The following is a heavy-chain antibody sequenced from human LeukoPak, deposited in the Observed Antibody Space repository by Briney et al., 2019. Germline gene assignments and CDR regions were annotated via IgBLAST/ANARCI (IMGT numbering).Heavy chain of an antibody. J-gene: IGHJ3*02. V-gene: IGHV4-39*01. CDR2: IYDGGST. CDR3: AVYSDSRGYPPGAFDI. Sequence: SETLSLTCTVSGGSISSSPYGGWIRQPPGKGLEWIGTIYDGGSTYYNPSLESRVTISVDTSKNKFSLNLSSVTAADTAVYYCAVYSDSRGYPPGAFDIGGQGTMVTVSS. D-gene: IGHD3-22*01. CDR1: GGSISSSPY.